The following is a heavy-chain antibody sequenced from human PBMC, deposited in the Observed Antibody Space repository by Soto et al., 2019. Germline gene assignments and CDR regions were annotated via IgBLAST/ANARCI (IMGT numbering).Heavy chain of an antibody. CDR2: IYHSGTT. CDR1: GVSISSSSYY. J-gene: IGHJ4*02. CDR3: ARGTSNWRWKIDY. D-gene: IGHD4-4*01. Sequence: PSETLSLTCTVSGVSISSSSYYWGWIRQPPGKGLEWIGSIYHSGTTYYNPSLQSRVTISVDTPKSQFSLRLSSVTAADTAVYYCARGTSNWRWKIDYWGQAILVTVS. V-gene: IGHV4-39*07.